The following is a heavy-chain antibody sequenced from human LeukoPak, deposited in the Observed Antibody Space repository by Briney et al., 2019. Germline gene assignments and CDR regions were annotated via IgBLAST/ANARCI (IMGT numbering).Heavy chain of an antibody. D-gene: IGHD3-22*01. CDR3: AKMADSSGFITTCWIDY. V-gene: IGHV3-23*01. Sequence: QPGGSLRLSCAASGFTFSSYAMSWVRQAPGKGLEWVSSIGGSGGSTYYGDSVKGRFTISRDNSKNTLFLQMNSLRAEDTAVYYCAKMADSSGFITTCWIDYWGQGTQVIISP. CDR2: IGGSGGST. CDR1: GFTFSSYA. J-gene: IGHJ4*02.